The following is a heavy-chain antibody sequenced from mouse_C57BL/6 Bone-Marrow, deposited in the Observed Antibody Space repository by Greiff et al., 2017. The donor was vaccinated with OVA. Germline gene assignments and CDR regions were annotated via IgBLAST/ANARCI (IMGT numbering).Heavy chain of an antibody. CDR3: ARFPYYYGSGHYYYAMDY. V-gene: IGHV3-8*01. Sequence: EVKLMESGPGLAKPSQTLSLTCSVTGYSITSDYWNWIRKFPGNKLEYMGCISYSGSTYYNPSLKSRISITRDTSKNQYYLQLNSVTTEDTATYYCARFPYYYGSGHYYYAMDYWGQGTSVTVSS. J-gene: IGHJ4*01. CDR1: GYSITSDY. D-gene: IGHD1-1*01. CDR2: ISYSGST.